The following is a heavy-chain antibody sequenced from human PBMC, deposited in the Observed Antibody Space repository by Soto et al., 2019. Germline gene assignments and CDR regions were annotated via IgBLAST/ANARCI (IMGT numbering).Heavy chain of an antibody. J-gene: IGHJ3*01. D-gene: IGHD3-10*01. V-gene: IGHV3-23*01. CDR3: AKDEAYGSGALADAFDL. CDR1: GFSYRTYA. CDR2: ISGGGGYT. Sequence: GGSLRLSCAASGFSYRTYAMSWVRQAPGKGLDWVSGISGGGGYTYYADPVKGRFTISRDNSKKMLYLQMNSLTAEDTAVYYCAKDEAYGSGALADAFDLWGQGTMVTVSS.